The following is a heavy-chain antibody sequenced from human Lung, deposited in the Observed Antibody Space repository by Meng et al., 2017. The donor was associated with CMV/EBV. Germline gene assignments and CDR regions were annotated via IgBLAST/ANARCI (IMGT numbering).Heavy chain of an antibody. Sequence: SCAASGFTFSDYYMSWIRQAPGRGLDWVSYITSSSSATYYADSVKGRFTISRDNAKNSLYLQMNSLRVEDTAVYYCARVKGSFKFAMDVWGQGTTVTV. J-gene: IGHJ6*02. CDR1: GFTFSDYY. D-gene: IGHD2/OR15-2a*01. CDR3: ARVKGSFKFAMDV. CDR2: ITSSSSAT. V-gene: IGHV3-11*01.